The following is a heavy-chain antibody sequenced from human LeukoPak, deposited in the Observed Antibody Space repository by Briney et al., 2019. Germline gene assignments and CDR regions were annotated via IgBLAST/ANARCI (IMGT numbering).Heavy chain of an antibody. D-gene: IGHD3-22*01. CDR2: INPNSGGT. Sequence: ASVKVSCKASGYTFTGYYMHWVRQAPGQGLEWMGWINPNSGGTNYAQKFQGRVTMTRDTSISTAYMELSRLRSDDTAVYYCARAPYYYDSSGYYFDYWGQGTLVTVSS. J-gene: IGHJ4*02. CDR3: ARAPYYYDSSGYYFDY. V-gene: IGHV1-2*02. CDR1: GYTFTGYY.